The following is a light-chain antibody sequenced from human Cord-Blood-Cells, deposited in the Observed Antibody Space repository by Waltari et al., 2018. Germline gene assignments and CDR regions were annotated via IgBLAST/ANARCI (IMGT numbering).Light chain of an antibody. CDR2: EVS. CDR3: SSYTSSSTLV. V-gene: IGLV2-14*01. Sequence: QSALTQPASVSGSPGQSITISCTGTSSDAGGYNYVSWYQQHPGKATKLMIYEVSNRPSGVSNRFSGSKSGNTASLTISGLQAEDEADYYCSSYTSSSTLVFGTGTKVTVL. J-gene: IGLJ1*01. CDR1: SSDAGGYNY.